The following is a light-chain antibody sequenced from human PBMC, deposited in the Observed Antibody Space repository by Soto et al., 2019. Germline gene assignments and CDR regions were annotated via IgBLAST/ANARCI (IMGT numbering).Light chain of an antibody. CDR3: QQYNNWPPWT. CDR2: GAS. Sequence: EIVMMQSPATLSVSPGERATLSCRASQSVSSNLAWYQQKPGQAPRLLIYGASTRATGIPARFSGSGSGTEFTLTISSLQSEDFAVYYCQQYNNWPPWTCGQGTKVEIK. V-gene: IGKV3-15*01. CDR1: QSVSSN. J-gene: IGKJ1*01.